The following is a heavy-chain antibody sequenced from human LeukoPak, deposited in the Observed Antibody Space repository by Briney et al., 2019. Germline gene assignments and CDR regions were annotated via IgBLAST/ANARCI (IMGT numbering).Heavy chain of an antibody. D-gene: IGHD3-22*01. CDR2: IYPGDSDT. CDR3: ARHYYYDSSGYSPFFGY. CDR1: GYSFTSYW. J-gene: IGHJ4*02. Sequence: GESLKISCKGSGYSFTSYWIGWVRQMPGKGLEWMGIIYPGDSDTRYSPSFQGQVTISADKSISTAYLQWSSLKASDTAMYYCARHYYYDSSGYSPFFGYWGQGTLVTVSS. V-gene: IGHV5-51*01.